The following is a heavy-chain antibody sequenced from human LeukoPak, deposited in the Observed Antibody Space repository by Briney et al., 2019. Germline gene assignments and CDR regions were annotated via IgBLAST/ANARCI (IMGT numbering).Heavy chain of an antibody. J-gene: IGHJ4*02. D-gene: IGHD6-19*01. CDR1: GFTFSSYG. CDR3: AKKGSGWFFDY. CDR2: IWYDGSNK. Sequence: GGSLRLSCVASGFTFSSYGLHWVRQAPGKGLEWVAVIWYDGSNKYYADSVKGRFTISRDNTKNTLYLQMNSLRAEDTAVYYCAKKGSGWFFDYWGQGTLVTVSS. V-gene: IGHV3-33*06.